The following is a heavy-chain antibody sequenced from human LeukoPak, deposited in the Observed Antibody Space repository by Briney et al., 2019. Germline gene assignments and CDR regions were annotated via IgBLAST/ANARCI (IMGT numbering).Heavy chain of an antibody. Sequence: GESLKISCKGSGYSFTTNYWIAWVRQMPGKGLEWMGIIYPGDSVTRYSPSFQGQVTISADKSISTAHLQWSSLKASDTAMYYCARQSGGTVITIIDYWGQGTLVTVPS. CDR1: GYSFTTNYW. D-gene: IGHD2-15*01. CDR2: IYPGDSVT. CDR3: ARQSGGTVITIIDY. V-gene: IGHV5-51*01. J-gene: IGHJ4*02.